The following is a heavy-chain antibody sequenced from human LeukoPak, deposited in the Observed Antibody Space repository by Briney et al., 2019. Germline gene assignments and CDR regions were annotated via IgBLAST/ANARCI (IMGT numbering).Heavy chain of an antibody. CDR1: GFTFSSYG. D-gene: IGHD2-21*01. Sequence: PGGSLRLSCAASGFTFSSYGMHWVRQAPGKGLEWVAFIRYDGSNKYYADSVKGRFTISRDNSKNTLYRQMNSLRAEDTAVYYCAKIPYCGGDCFYNWFDPWGQGTLVTVSS. V-gene: IGHV3-30*02. CDR3: AKIPYCGGDCFYNWFDP. J-gene: IGHJ5*01. CDR2: IRYDGSNK.